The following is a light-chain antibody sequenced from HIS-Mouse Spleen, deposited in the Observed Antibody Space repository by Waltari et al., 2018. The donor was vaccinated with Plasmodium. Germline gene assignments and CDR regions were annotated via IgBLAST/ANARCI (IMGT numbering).Light chain of an antibody. V-gene: IGKV3D-7*01. CDR3: QQDYNLPYT. CDR1: QSVSSVY. J-gene: IGKJ2*01. CDR2: GAS. Sequence: EIVMTPSPATLSSSPGESATLSCRASQSVSSVYLSWDQQKPGQAPRLLIYGASTRATGIPARFSGSGSGTDFTLTISSLQPEDFAVYYCQQDYNLPYTFGQGTKLEIK.